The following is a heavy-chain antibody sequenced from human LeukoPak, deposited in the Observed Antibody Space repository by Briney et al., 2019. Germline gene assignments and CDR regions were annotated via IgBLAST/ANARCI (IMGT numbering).Heavy chain of an antibody. V-gene: IGHV4-4*07. Sequence: SETLSLTCTVSGGSISSYYWSWIRQPAGKGLEWIGRIYTSGSTNYNPSLKSRVTMSVDTSKNQFSLKLSSVTAADTAVYYCARDLITPTDSSSWYHDAFDIWGQGTMVTVSS. J-gene: IGHJ3*02. CDR3: ARDLITPTDSSSWYHDAFDI. CDR1: GGSISSYY. D-gene: IGHD6-13*01. CDR2: IYTSGST.